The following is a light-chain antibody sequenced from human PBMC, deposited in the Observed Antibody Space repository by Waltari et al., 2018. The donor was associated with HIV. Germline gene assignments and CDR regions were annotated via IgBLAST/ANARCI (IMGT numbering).Light chain of an antibody. J-gene: IGLJ1*01. V-gene: IGLV2-8*01. Sequence: QSALTQPPSASGSPGQSVTISCTGTSSDVGGYNYVSWYQQHPGKAPKLMLYEVSKRPSGVPDRFSGSKSGYTASLTVSGLQAEDEADYYCSSYAGSNNYVFGTGTKVTVL. CDR2: EVS. CDR3: SSYAGSNNYV. CDR1: SSDVGGYNY.